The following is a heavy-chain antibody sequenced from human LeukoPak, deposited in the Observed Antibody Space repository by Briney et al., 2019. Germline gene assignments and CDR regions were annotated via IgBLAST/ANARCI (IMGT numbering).Heavy chain of an antibody. V-gene: IGHV3-30*04. CDR2: ISYDGSNK. Sequence: SGGSLRLSCAASGFTFSSYAMHWVRQAPGKGLEWVAVISYDGSNKYYADSVKGRFTISRDKSKSMLYVQMNSLRAEDTAVYYCARARFGELGVPDFDYWGQGTLVTVSS. D-gene: IGHD3-10*01. CDR3: ARARFGELGVPDFDY. J-gene: IGHJ4*02. CDR1: GFTFSSYA.